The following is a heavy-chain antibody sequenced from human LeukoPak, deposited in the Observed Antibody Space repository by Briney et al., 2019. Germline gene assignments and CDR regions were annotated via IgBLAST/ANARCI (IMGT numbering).Heavy chain of an antibody. D-gene: IGHD2-2*01. CDR3: ARKGPANYYYYYMDV. V-gene: IGHV1-8*01. CDR2: MNPNSGNT. CDR1: GYTFTSYD. Sequence: ASVKVSCKASGYTFTSYDLDWVRQATGQGLEWMGWMNPNSGNTGYAPKFQGRVTMTRNTSISTAYMELSSLRSEDTAVYYCARKGPANYYYYYMDVWGKGTSVTVSS. J-gene: IGHJ6*03.